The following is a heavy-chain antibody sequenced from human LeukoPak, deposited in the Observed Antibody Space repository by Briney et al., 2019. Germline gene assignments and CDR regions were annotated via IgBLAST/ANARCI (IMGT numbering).Heavy chain of an antibody. CDR2: ISSSSSTI. J-gene: IGHJ4*02. V-gene: IGHV3-48*04. D-gene: IGHD6-19*01. CDR3: ARQLASSGWN. CDR1: GFTFSSYS. Sequence: GGSPRLSCAASGFTFSSYSMNWVRQAPGKGLEWISYISSSSSTIYYADSVKGRFTTSRDNAKNSLYLQMNSLRAEDTAVYYCARQLASSGWNWGQGTLVTVSS.